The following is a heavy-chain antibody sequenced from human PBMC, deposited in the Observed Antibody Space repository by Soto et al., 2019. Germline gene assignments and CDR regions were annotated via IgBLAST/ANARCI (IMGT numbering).Heavy chain of an antibody. V-gene: IGHV4-4*02. J-gene: IGHJ4*02. D-gene: IGHD3-10*01. CDR2: IFHTGFT. CDR3: ASAPDFSSSGTMYIDK. Sequence: QVQLQESGPGLVKPSGSLSLTCAVSGDSITSKYSWNWVRQAPTKGLEWIGEIFHTGFTNYNPSLQSRVSISFHTSKNQFSLDVNSVTAADTAVYFCASAPDFSSSGTMYIDKWGQGILVTVSS. CDR1: GDSITSKYS.